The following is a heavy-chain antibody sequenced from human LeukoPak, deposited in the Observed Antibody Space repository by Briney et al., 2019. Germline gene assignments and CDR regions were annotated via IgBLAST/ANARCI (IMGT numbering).Heavy chain of an antibody. CDR3: ARVGRITMVRGVISLDY. CDR2: IRKDGNDE. Sequence: GGSLRLSCAASGFTFNAYAIHWVRQAPGKGLEWVAFIRKDGNDEKYADSVKGRFTISRDNAKNSLYLQMNSLRAEDTAVYYCARVGRITMVRGVISLDYWGQGTLVTVSS. J-gene: IGHJ4*02. D-gene: IGHD3-10*01. V-gene: IGHV3-30*02. CDR1: GFTFNAYA.